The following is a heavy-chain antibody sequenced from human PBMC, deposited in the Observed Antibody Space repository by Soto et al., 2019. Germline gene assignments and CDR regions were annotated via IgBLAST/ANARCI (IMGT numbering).Heavy chain of an antibody. J-gene: IGHJ6*02. D-gene: IGHD2-15*01. Sequence: SGPTLVNPTQTLTLTCTFSGSSLSTSGMCVSWIRQPPGKALEWLALIDWDDDKYYSTSLKTRLTISKDTSKNQVVLTMTNMDPVDTATYYCAREVAAKFYYYGMDVWGQGTTVTVSS. V-gene: IGHV2-70*01. CDR3: AREVAAKFYYYGMDV. CDR2: IDWDDDK. CDR1: GSSLSTSGMC.